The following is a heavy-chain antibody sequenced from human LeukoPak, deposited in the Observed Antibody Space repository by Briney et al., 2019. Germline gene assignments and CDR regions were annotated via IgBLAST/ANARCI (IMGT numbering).Heavy chain of an antibody. CDR3: ARETRITIFGVVITNYFDY. D-gene: IGHD3-3*01. Sequence: PGRSLRLSCAASGFTFSSYAMHWVRQAPGKGLEWVAVISYDGSNKYYADSVKGLFTISRDNSKNTLYLQMNSLRAEDTAVYYCARETRITIFGVVITNYFDYWGQGTLVTVPS. CDR2: ISYDGSNK. CDR1: GFTFSSYA. V-gene: IGHV3-30-3*01. J-gene: IGHJ4*02.